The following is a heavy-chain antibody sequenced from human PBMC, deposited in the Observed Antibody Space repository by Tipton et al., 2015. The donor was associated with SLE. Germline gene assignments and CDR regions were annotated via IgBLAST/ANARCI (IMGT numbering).Heavy chain of an antibody. Sequence: TLSLTCTVSGGSISSGSYYWSWIRQPAGKGLEWIGYIYTSGSTYYNPSLKSRVTISVDTSKNQFSLKLSSVTAADTAVYYCARRTRIAARSPFDYWGQGTLVTVSS. J-gene: IGHJ4*02. CDR3: ARRTRIAARSPFDY. V-gene: IGHV4-61*09. CDR1: GGSISSGSYY. CDR2: IYTSGST. D-gene: IGHD6-6*01.